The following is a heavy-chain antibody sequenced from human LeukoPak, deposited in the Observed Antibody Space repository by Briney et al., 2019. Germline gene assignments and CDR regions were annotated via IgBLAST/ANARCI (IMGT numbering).Heavy chain of an antibody. D-gene: IGHD1-20*01. J-gene: IGHJ4*02. CDR1: GYTLTELS. CDR2: FDPEDGET. V-gene: IGHV1-24*01. Sequence: ASVTVSCKVSGYTLTELSMHWVRQAPGKGLEWMGGFDPEDGETIYAQKFQGRVTMTEDTSTDTAYMELSSLRSEDTAVYYCATEVTGTTDMYYFDYWGQGTLVTVSS. CDR3: ATEVTGTTDMYYFDY.